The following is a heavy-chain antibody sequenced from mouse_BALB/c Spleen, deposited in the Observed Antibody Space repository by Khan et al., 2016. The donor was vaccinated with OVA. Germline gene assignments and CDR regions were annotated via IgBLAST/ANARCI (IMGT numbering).Heavy chain of an antibody. V-gene: IGHV2-2*02. CDR2: IWSVGGT. J-gene: IGHJ3*01. Sequence: QVQLQQSGPGLVQPSQSLSITCTASGFSLTSYGVHWVRQSPGKGLEWLGVIWSVGGTDYNAAFIHRLTISKDNSKCQASFMMNSLQATDTAIYDYARNYDYDGGLAYWGQGTLVTVSA. CDR3: ARNYDYDGGLAY. CDR1: GFSLTSYG. D-gene: IGHD2-4*01.